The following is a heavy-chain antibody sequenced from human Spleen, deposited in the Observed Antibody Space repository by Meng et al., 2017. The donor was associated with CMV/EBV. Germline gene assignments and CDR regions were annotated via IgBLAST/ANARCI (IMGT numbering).Heavy chain of an antibody. Sequence: QVQLQQWGAGLSKPSEPLSLTCAVYGGSFSGYYWSWIRQPPGKGLEWIGYIYNSGSTYYNPSLKSRVTISVDTSKNQFSLKLRFVTAADTAVYYCARVSTTRAYDYWGQGTLVTVSS. CDR2: IYNSGST. D-gene: IGHD2-15*01. J-gene: IGHJ4*02. CDR3: ARVSTTRAYDY. CDR1: GGSFSGYY. V-gene: IGHV4-34*01.